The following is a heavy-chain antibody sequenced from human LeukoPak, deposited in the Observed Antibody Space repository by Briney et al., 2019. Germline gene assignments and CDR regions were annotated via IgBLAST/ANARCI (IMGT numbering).Heavy chain of an antibody. D-gene: IGHD3-3*01. CDR1: GGSISSSTYY. J-gene: IGHJ4*02. Sequence: SETLSLTSTVYGGSISSSTYYWRWIRQPPGKGLEWIGSIYYSGRTYYNPSLKSRVTISVDTSKNQFSLKLSSVTAADTAVYYCASILLEWLRYFDYWGQGTLVTVSS. CDR2: IYYSGRT. V-gene: IGHV4-39*01. CDR3: ASILLEWLRYFDY.